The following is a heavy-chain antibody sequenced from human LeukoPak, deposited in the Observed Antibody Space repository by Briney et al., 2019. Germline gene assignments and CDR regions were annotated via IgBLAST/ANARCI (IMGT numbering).Heavy chain of an antibody. CDR3: ARHGTISSESYFDY. D-gene: IGHD1-14*01. J-gene: IGHJ4*02. Sequence: PSETLSLTCSVSGGSVSSYYWSWIRQSPGKGLEWIGYIHNSGRTNYNPSLKSRVTGFVDTSKNQVTLRLSSVTAADTAVYYCARHGTISSESYFDYWGQGALVAVSS. CDR2: IHNSGRT. CDR1: GGSVSSYY. V-gene: IGHV4-59*08.